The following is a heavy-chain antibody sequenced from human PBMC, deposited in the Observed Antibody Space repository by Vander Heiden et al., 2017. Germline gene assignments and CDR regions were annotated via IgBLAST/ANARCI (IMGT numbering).Heavy chain of an antibody. CDR2: ISGSGGRK. Sequence: EVQLLESGGGLVQPGGSLRLSCAASGFTFSSYAMSWVRQAPGKGLEWVSAISGSGGRKYYADAVKGRFTISRDNSKNTLYRQMKRMRAEETAVYYSAKVPRGVVLYYFDYWGQGTMVTVSS. CDR3: AKVPRGVVLYYFDY. J-gene: IGHJ4*02. D-gene: IGHD2-8*01. CDR1: GFTFSSYA. V-gene: IGHV3-23*01.